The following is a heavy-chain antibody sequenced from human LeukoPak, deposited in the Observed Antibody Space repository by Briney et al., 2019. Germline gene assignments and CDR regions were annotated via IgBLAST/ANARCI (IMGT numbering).Heavy chain of an antibody. CDR2: INHSGST. CDR1: GGSFSGYY. Sequence: SETLSLTCAVYGGSFSGYYWSWIRQPSGKGLEWIGEINHSGSTNYNPSLKSRVTISVDTSKNQFSLKLSSVTAADTAVYYCARGFYDDSSGPPYYFDYWGQGTLVTVSS. D-gene: IGHD3-22*01. CDR3: ARGFYDDSSGPPYYFDY. J-gene: IGHJ4*02. V-gene: IGHV4-34*01.